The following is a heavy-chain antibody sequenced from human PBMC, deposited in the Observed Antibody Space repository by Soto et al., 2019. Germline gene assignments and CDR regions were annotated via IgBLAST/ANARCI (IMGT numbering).Heavy chain of an antibody. D-gene: IGHD1-1*01. CDR3: AGEPTSGTRLDWFDP. V-gene: IGHV3-21*01. Sequence: EVQLVESGGGLVKPGGSLRLSCAASGFTFSSDSMGWVRQAPGKGLEWVASISSSGSFVNYADSVKRRITIARDNPKNSLYLHMRSVKDEDTAVYYCAGEPTSGTRLDWFDPWGQGTLVTVSS. CDR1: GFTFSSDS. CDR2: ISSSGSFV. J-gene: IGHJ5*02.